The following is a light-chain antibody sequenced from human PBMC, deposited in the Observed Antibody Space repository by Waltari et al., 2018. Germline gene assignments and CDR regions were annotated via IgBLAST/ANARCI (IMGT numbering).Light chain of an antibody. CDR2: DVN. Sequence: QSALTQPASVSGSPGQSVIIPCTGSRRDVGGYNCVSWYQQHPDKAPKLIIYDVNKRPSGVSNRFSGSKSGNTASLTISGLQAEDEADYYCCSYTTDVSLVFGGGTKVTVL. CDR1: RRDVGGYNC. V-gene: IGLV2-14*03. J-gene: IGLJ3*02. CDR3: CSYTTDVSLV.